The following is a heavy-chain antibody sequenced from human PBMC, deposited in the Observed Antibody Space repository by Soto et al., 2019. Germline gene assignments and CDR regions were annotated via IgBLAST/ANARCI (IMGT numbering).Heavy chain of an antibody. CDR1: GGSFSGYY. CDR2: INHSGST. J-gene: IGHJ4*02. D-gene: IGHD1-26*01. V-gene: IGHV4-34*01. Sequence: QVQLQQWGAGLLKPSETLSLTCAVYGGSFSGYYWSWIRQPPGKGLEWIGEINHSGSTNYNPSLKSRVTISVDTSKNQFSLKLSSVTAADTTVYYCARARKLRVNLDYWGQGTLVTVSS. CDR3: ARARKLRVNLDY.